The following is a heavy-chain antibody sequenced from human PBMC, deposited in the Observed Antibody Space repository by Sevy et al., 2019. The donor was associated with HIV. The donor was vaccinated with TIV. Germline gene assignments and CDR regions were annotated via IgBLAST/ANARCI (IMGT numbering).Heavy chain of an antibody. V-gene: IGHV4-34*01. J-gene: IGHJ5*02. CDR3: ARGLYSGVWYGEAYNWFDP. D-gene: IGHD6-13*01. CDR1: GGSFSGYY. CDR2: INYSGTT. Sequence: SETLSLSCAVYGGSFSGYYWVWIHQPPGKGLEWIGEINYSGTTNYNPSLKSRVTISVDTSKNQFSLKVTSVTVADTAVYYCARGLYSGVWYGEAYNWFDPWGQGALVTVSS.